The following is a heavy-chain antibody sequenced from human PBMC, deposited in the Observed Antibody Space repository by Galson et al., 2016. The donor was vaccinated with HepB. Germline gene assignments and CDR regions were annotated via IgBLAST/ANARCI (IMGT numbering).Heavy chain of an antibody. V-gene: IGHV4-31*01. CDR2: IHYTGST. CDR3: AGVVLGEDAQFDA. CDR1: GASISSRGY. J-gene: IGHJ4*02. Sequence: LSLTCTVSGASISSRGYWSWIRQPPGKGLEWIGYIHYTGSTYYNPSLKSQVIISVDTSKNQFSLNLSSVTAADTAVYYCAGVVLGEDAQFDAWGQGTLVTVSS.